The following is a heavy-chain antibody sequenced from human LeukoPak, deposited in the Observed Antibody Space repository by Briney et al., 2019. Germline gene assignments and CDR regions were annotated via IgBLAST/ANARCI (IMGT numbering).Heavy chain of an antibody. CDR2: ITGDGKII. Sequence: GGSLRLSCAASGFTFSSYAMSWVRQAPGKGLEWVSVITGDGKIIYYADSVKGRFSISRDNSGNTLYLQMNSLRAEDTATYYCTKDRQPDGLYNFDYWGQGTQVSVSS. J-gene: IGHJ4*02. D-gene: IGHD5-24*01. CDR1: GFTFSSYA. V-gene: IGHV3-23*01. CDR3: TKDRQPDGLYNFDY.